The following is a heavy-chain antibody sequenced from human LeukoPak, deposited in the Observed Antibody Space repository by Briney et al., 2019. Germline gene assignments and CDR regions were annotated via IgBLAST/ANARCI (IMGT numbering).Heavy chain of an antibody. CDR1: GYTFSSYS. D-gene: IGHD3-22*01. Sequence: GGSLRLPCLASGYTFSSYSINWVRQAPGKGLEWVSSISVRSNYIYYADSVRGRFRISRDDARDSLFLEMNSLRAEDTAVYYCVRLRRNSDTSGFYYYCDFWGQGTLVTVSS. V-gene: IGHV3-21*01. CDR2: ISVRSNYI. CDR3: VRLRRNSDTSGFYYYCDF. J-gene: IGHJ4*02.